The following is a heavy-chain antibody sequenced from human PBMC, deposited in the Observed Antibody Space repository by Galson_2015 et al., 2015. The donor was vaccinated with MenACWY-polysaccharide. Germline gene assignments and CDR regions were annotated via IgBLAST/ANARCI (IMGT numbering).Heavy chain of an antibody. CDR3: ARGHYGLDV. CDR2: IRCKASGETT. Sequence: SLRLSCAASGFTFGDYAMAWFRQAPGKGLEWVGFIRCKASGETTGYAASVKGRFTISRDDSKSTAYLQMNSLQTEDTGIYYCARGHYGLDVWGQGTTVTVSS. V-gene: IGHV3-49*03. J-gene: IGHJ6*02. CDR1: GFTFGDYA.